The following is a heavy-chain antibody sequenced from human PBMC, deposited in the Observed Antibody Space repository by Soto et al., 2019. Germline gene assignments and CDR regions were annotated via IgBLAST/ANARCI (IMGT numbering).Heavy chain of an antibody. J-gene: IGHJ6*02. CDR1: GYSLTTHW. D-gene: IGHD6-13*01. CDR3: AREGPGIAAAGLPNYYYYGMDV. Sequence: PGESLKISCEGSGYSLTTHWINWVRQMPGKGLEWMGRIDPSQSYFNYSPSFQGHVTISADKSISTAYLQWSSLKASDTAMYYCAREGPGIAAAGLPNYYYYGMDVWGQGTTVTVSS. CDR2: IDPSQSYF. V-gene: IGHV5-10-1*01.